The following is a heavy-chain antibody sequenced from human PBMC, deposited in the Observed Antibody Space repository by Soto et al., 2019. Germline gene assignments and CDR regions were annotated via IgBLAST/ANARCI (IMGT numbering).Heavy chain of an antibody. V-gene: IGHV4-4*07. CDR3: ARDLKFRQADY. CDR2: IYTSGST. D-gene: IGHD3-9*01. Sequence: SETLSLTCTASGGSISSYYWTWIRQPSGKGLEWIGRIYTSGSTNYNPSLKSRVTVSVDTSKNQFSLKLSSVTAADTAVYYCARDLKFRQADYWGQGSQVTVSS. J-gene: IGHJ4*02. CDR1: GGSISSYY.